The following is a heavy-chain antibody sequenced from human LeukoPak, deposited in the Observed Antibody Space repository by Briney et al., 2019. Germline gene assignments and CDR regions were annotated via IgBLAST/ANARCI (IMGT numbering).Heavy chain of an antibody. V-gene: IGHV4-31*03. Sequence: PSQTLSLTCTVSGGSISSGGYYWSWIRQHPGKGLEWIGYIYYSGSTYYNPPLKSRVTISVDTSKNQFSLKLSSVTAADTAVYYCGGYDTGAGKNWFDPWGQGTLVTVSS. CDR3: GGYDTGAGKNWFDP. CDR1: GGSISSGGYY. D-gene: IGHD1-14*01. CDR2: IYYSGST. J-gene: IGHJ5*02.